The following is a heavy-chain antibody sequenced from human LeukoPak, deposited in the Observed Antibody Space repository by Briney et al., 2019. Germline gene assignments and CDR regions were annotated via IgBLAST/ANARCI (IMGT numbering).Heavy chain of an antibody. CDR2: IKQDGSEK. J-gene: IGHJ4*02. V-gene: IGHV3-7*03. Sequence: GGSLRLSCAASGFAFSSYWMSWVRKAPGKGLEWVANIKQDGSEKYYVDSVKGRFTISRDNAKNTLHLQMISLRAEDTAVYYCAKGDQPLLYGGAFDSWGQGTLVTVSS. CDR1: GFAFSSYW. D-gene: IGHD2-2*02. CDR3: AKGDQPLLYGGAFDS.